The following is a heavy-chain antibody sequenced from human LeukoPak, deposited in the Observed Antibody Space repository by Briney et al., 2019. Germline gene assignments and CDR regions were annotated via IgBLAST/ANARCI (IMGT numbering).Heavy chain of an antibody. Sequence: GGSLRLSCAASGFTFSSYSMNWVRQAPGKGLEWVSSISSSSSYIYYADSVRGRFTISRDNARNSLYLQMNSLRAEDTAVYYCARARDSSSRLGDAFDIWGQGTMVTVSS. CDR2: ISSSSSYI. CDR1: GFTFSSYS. J-gene: IGHJ3*02. CDR3: ARARDSSSRLGDAFDI. V-gene: IGHV3-21*01. D-gene: IGHD6-13*01.